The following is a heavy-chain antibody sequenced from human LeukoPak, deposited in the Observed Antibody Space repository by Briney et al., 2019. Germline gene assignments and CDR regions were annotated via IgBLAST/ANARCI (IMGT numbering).Heavy chain of an antibody. CDR2: INHSGST. Sequence: SETLSLTCAVYGGSFSGYYWSWIRQPPGKGLEWIGEINHSGSTNYSPSLKSRVTISVDASKNQFSLKMSSVTAADTAVYYCAREGSYFGSGSPPLEYWSRGTQVTVSS. CDR1: GGSFSGYY. CDR3: AREGSYFGSGSPPLEY. D-gene: IGHD3-10*01. J-gene: IGHJ4*02. V-gene: IGHV4-34*01.